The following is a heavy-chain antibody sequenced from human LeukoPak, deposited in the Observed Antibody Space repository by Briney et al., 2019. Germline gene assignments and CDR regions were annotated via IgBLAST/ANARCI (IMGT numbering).Heavy chain of an antibody. CDR2: ISYDGSNK. Sequence: GGSLRLSCAASGFTFSSYAMHWVRQAPGKGLEWVAVISYDGSNKYYADSVKGRFTISRDNSKNTLYLQMNSLRAEDTAVYYCARDRLRWKSYPEVWGKGTTVTVSS. CDR1: GFTFSSYA. D-gene: IGHD4-23*01. J-gene: IGHJ6*04. V-gene: IGHV3-30*04. CDR3: ARDRLRWKSYPEV.